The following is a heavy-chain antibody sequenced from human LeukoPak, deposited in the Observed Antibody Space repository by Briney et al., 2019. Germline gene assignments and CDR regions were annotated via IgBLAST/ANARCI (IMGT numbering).Heavy chain of an antibody. D-gene: IGHD5-24*01. CDR3: ARGATRATKEPGGTAHFDY. CDR2: IYSGGST. CDR1: GFTSSSYS. Sequence: HSGGSLRLSCAASGFTSSSYSMNWVRQAPGKGLEWVSVIYSGGSTYYADSVKGRFTISRDNSKNTLYLQMNSLRAEDTAVYYCARGATRATKEPGGTAHFDYWGQGTLVTVSS. V-gene: IGHV3-53*01. J-gene: IGHJ4*02.